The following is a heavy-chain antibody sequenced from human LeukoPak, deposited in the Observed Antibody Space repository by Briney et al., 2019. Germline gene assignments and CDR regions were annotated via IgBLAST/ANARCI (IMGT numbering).Heavy chain of an antibody. Sequence: GGSLRLSCAASGFTFSNYAVSWVRQAPGKGLEWVSAIRGSGVSTFYADSVKGRFTVSRDNSKNTLYLQMNSLRAEDTAVYYCAKDSDYNSGSFDYWGQGTLVTVSS. CDR3: AKDSDYNSGSFDY. CDR1: GFTFSNYA. V-gene: IGHV3-23*01. D-gene: IGHD3-10*01. J-gene: IGHJ4*02. CDR2: IRGSGVST.